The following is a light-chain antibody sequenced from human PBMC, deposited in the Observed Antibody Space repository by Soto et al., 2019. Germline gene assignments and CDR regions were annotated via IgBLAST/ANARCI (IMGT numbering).Light chain of an antibody. V-gene: IGKV3-15*01. CDR2: GAS. CDR1: QSVNRD. Sequence: EIVMTQSPATLSVSPGERATLSCRASQSVNRDLAWYQQKPGQSPRLLIFGASIRATGIPARFSGSGSGTDFTLEISRVETDDVGIYYCMQSTQLPPTFGQGTLLEIK. CDR3: MQSTQLPPT. J-gene: IGKJ5*01.